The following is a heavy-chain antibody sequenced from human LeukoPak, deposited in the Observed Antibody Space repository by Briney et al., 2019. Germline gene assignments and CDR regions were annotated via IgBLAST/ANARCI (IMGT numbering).Heavy chain of an antibody. CDR3: ARVPLVGYCSGGSCYRSYYYYYYMDV. J-gene: IGHJ6*03. CDR2: IYYSGST. D-gene: IGHD2-15*01. CDR1: GGSISSYY. Sequence: SETLSLTCTVSGGSISSYYWSWIRQPPGKGLEWIGYIYYSGSTNYNPSLKSRVTISVDTSKNQFSLKLGSVTAADTAVYYCARVPLVGYCSGGSCYRSYYYYYYMDVWGKGTTVTVSS. V-gene: IGHV4-59*01.